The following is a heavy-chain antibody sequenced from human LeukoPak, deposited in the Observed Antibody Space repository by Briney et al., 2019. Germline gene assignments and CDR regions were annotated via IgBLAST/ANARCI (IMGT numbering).Heavy chain of an antibody. V-gene: IGHV3-7*01. CDR3: ARDQAAAGSYYYYYYMDV. CDR2: IKQDGSEK. CDR1: GFTFSSYW. Sequence: GGSLRLSCGASGFTFSSYWMSWVRQAPGKGLEWVANIKQDGSEKYYVDSVKGRFTISRDNAKNSLYLQMNSLRAEDTAVYYCARDQAAAGSYYYYYYMDVWGKGTTVTVSS. D-gene: IGHD6-13*01. J-gene: IGHJ6*03.